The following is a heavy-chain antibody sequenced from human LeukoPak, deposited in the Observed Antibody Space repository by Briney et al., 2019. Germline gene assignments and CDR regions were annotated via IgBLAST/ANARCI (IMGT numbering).Heavy chain of an antibody. CDR2: IYYSGST. CDR3: ARHGLGQRDAFDT. Sequence: SETLSLTCTVSGGSISSSSYYWGWIRQPPGKGLEWIGSIYYSGSTYYNPSLKSRVTISVDTSKNQFSLKLSSVTAADTAVYYCARHGLGQRDAFDTWGQGTMVTVSS. CDR1: GGSISSSSYY. J-gene: IGHJ3*02. D-gene: IGHD2-2*03. V-gene: IGHV4-39*01.